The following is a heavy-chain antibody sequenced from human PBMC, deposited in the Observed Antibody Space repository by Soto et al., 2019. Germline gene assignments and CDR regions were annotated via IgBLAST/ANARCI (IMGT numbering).Heavy chain of an antibody. Sequence: SETLSLTCTVSGGSISSRGYYWSWIRQHPGKGLEWIGYIYYSGSTYYNPSLKSRVTISVDTSKNQFSLKLSSVTAADTAVYYCARIIAAYYGMDVWGQGTTVTVSS. D-gene: IGHD6-13*01. CDR2: IYYSGST. V-gene: IGHV4-31*03. CDR1: GGSISSRGYY. CDR3: ARIIAAYYGMDV. J-gene: IGHJ6*02.